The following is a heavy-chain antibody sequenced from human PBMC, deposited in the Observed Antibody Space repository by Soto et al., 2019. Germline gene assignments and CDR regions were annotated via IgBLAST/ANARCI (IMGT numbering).Heavy chain of an antibody. CDR2: IVPILGIT. CDR1: GGSFSSYT. D-gene: IGHD1-1*01. V-gene: IGHV1-69*02. Sequence: QVQLVQSGAEVKKPGASVKVSCTTSGGSFSSYTFSWVRQVPGQGLEWMGRIVPILGITNYAQKFQGRVTLSADKSTSTVYMDLSGLRSEDTAIYYCATTMEDSNSFYYMDVWGSGTTVTVSS. CDR3: ATTMEDSNSFYYMDV. J-gene: IGHJ6*03.